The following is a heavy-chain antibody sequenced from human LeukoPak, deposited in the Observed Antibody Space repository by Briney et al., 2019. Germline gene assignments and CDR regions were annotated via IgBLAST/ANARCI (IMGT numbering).Heavy chain of an antibody. D-gene: IGHD5-18*01. Sequence: ASVKVSCKASGGTFSSYAISGVRQAPGQGLEWMGGIIPIFGTANYAQKFQGRVTMTTDTSTSTAYMELRSLRSDDTAVYYCARDHTAMVTDWGQGTLVTVSS. CDR2: IIPIFGTA. CDR3: ARDHTAMVTD. V-gene: IGHV1-69*05. J-gene: IGHJ4*02. CDR1: GGTFSSYA.